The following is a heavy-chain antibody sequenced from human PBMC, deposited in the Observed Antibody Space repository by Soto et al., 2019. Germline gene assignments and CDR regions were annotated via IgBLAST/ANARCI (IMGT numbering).Heavy chain of an antibody. CDR1: GFTFRSYA. CDR2: ISDRGDNT. Sequence: EVQLLESGGGLVQPGGSLRLSCAASGFTFRSYAMSWARQAPGKGLEWVSGISDRGDNTYYADSVKGRFTISRDNSNHTLYLQLNSLRAEDTAIYYCRKDRLWFGRTTEGSWGQGVLVTVSS. V-gene: IGHV3-23*01. J-gene: IGHJ5*02. CDR3: RKDRLWFGRTTEGS. D-gene: IGHD3-10*01.